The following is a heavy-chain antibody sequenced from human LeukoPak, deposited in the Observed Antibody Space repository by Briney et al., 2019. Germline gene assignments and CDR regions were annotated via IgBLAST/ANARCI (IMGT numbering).Heavy chain of an antibody. CDR1: GYTFTGYY. J-gene: IGHJ2*01. Sequence: ASVKVFCKASGYTFTGYYMHWVRQAPGQGLEWMGWINPNSGGTNYAQKFQGRVTMTRDTSISTAYMELSRLRSDDTAVYYCARDLYYDYVWGSYRRHWYFDLWGRGTLVTVSS. V-gene: IGHV1-2*02. CDR2: INPNSGGT. D-gene: IGHD3-16*02. CDR3: ARDLYYDYVWGSYRRHWYFDL.